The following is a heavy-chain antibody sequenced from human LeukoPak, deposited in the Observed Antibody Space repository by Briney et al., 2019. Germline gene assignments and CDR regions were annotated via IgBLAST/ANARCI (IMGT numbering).Heavy chain of an antibody. J-gene: IGHJ2*01. V-gene: IGHV3-23*01. D-gene: IGHD3-10*01. CDR3: ASGQYLWFGEFPGL. Sequence: GGSLRLSCAASGFIFSSYSMNWVRQAPGKGLEWVSAISGSGGSTYYADSVKGRFTISRDNSKNTLYLQMNSLRAEDTAVYYCASGQYLWFGEFPGLWGRGTLVTVSS. CDR2: ISGSGGST. CDR1: GFIFSSYS.